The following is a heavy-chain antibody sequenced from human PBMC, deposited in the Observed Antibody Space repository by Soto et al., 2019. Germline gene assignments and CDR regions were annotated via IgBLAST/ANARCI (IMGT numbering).Heavy chain of an antibody. D-gene: IGHD4-17*01. CDR1: GFTFSSYW. CDR3: VRGTDYCCNLDN. CDR2: IRQGGNQI. J-gene: IGHJ4*02. V-gene: IGHV3-7*01. Sequence: GGSLRLSCAASGFTFSSYWMNWVRQAPGKGLEWVANIRQGGNQIYCVDIAKGRSTIPRDNAQNSLYLPMNTLKAEDTAVYYCVRGTDYCCNLDNWGQGTLVTVYS.